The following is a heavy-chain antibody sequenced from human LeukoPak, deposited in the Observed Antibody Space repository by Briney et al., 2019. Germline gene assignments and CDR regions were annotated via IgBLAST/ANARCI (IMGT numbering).Heavy chain of an antibody. V-gene: IGHV3-30*01. CDR2: ISYDGTNK. CDR3: ARDLTGWGESSGYSDY. D-gene: IGHD3-22*01. Sequence: GRSLRLSCAASGFTFSSYAMHWVRQAPGKGLEWVALISYDGTNKFYEDSVRGRFTISRDNSKNTLFLQVNSLRAEDTAVYYCARDLTGWGESSGYSDYWGQGTLVTVSS. J-gene: IGHJ4*02. CDR1: GFTFSSYA.